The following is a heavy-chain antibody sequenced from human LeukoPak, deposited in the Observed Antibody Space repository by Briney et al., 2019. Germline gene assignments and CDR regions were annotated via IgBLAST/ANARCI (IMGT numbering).Heavy chain of an antibody. CDR3: ARSFSDDFWSGHF. V-gene: IGHV3-7*01. D-gene: IGHD3-3*01. Sequence: PGGSLRLSCAASRLTFTYWMSWVRQAPGKGLEWVANIKQDGGEKYYVDSVKGRFTIFRDNAKKSLYLQMNSLRAEDTAVYYCARSFSDDFWSGHFWGRGTLVTVSS. CDR2: IKQDGGEK. CDR1: RLTFTYW. J-gene: IGHJ4*02.